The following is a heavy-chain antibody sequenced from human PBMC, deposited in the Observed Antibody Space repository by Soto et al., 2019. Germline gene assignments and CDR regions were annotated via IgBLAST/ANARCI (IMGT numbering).Heavy chain of an antibody. D-gene: IGHD5-18*01. J-gene: IGHJ4*02. CDR1: GFTFNNAW. CDR2: IKSRSDGGTT. V-gene: IGHV3-15*01. Sequence: EVQLVESGGGLVEPGASLRLSCAASGFTFNNAWMSWVRQAPGKGLEWVGRIKSRSDGGTTDYAAPVKGRFTISRDDSKNTLSLQMNSLKTEDTAVYYCTTGTAVAKYYFDYWGQGTLVTVSS. CDR3: TTGTAVAKYYFDY.